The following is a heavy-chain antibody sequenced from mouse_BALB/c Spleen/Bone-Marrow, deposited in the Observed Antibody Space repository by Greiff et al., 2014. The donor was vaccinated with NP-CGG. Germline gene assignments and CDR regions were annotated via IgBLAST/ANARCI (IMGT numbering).Heavy chain of an antibody. D-gene: IGHD2-1*01. CDR1: GFSLNDYG. CDR3: AKQYGNYDWYFDV. V-gene: IGHV2-6-5*01. CDR2: IWGGGSP. J-gene: IGHJ1*01. Sequence: QVQLKESGPGLVAPSQSLSITCTVSGFSLNDYGVSWIRQPPGKGLEWLGVIWGGGSPYYNSALKSRLSISKDNSKSQVFLKMNSLQTDDTAMYYCAKQYGNYDWYFDVWGAGTTVTVSS.